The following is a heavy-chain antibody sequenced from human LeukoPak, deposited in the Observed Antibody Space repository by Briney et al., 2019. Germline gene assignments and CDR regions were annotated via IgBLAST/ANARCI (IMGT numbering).Heavy chain of an antibody. D-gene: IGHD2-15*01. CDR1: GGSISSGGYY. Sequence: SQTLSLTCTVSGGSISSGGYYWSWIRQHPGKGLEWIGYIYYSGRTYCNPSLKTRLTISVDTSKNQFSLKLSSVTAADTAVYYCARVTSAGGWWFDPWGQGTLVTVSS. CDR3: ARVTSAGGWWFDP. CDR2: IYYSGRT. V-gene: IGHV4-31*03. J-gene: IGHJ5*02.